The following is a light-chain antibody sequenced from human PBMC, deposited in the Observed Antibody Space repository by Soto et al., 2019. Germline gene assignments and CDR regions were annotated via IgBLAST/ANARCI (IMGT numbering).Light chain of an antibody. CDR1: SSDIGAYEY. CDR3: LSHTTSRTYV. J-gene: IGLJ1*01. V-gene: IGLV2-14*03. CDR2: NVN. Sequence: QSALTQPASVSGSPGQSITMSCSGTSSDIGAYEYVSWYQQHPGKPPKLMIYNVNNRPSGVSYRFSGSKSGNTASLTISRLQPEDEADYYCLSHTTSRTYVFGPGTKVTVL.